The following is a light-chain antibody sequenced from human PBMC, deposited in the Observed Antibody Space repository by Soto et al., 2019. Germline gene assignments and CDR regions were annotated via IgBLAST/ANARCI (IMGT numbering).Light chain of an antibody. CDR2: GAS. J-gene: IGKJ4*01. CDR1: QSVSSD. V-gene: IGKV3-15*01. Sequence: EVVMTQSPASPSVSPGERATLSCRASQSVSSDLAWYQHKPGQAPRLLIYGASSRATGIPVRFSGSGSGTEFTLIIGSLQSEDVEVYYCQHYKNRPLTFGGGTKVEIX. CDR3: QHYKNRPLT.